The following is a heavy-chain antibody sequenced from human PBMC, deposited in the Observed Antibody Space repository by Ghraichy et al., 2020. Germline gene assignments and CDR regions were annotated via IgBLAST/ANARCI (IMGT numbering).Heavy chain of an antibody. V-gene: IGHV3-74*01. CDR1: GLTFSHFW. CDR2: MNSEETTT. CDR3: IRALIDCCDMEV. Sequence: GGSLRLSCTAPGLTFSHFWMHWVRQAPGKGLEWVSRMNSEETTTDYADSVKGRFTISRDNAKNTLYLQMNSLRVEDTAVYYCIRALIDCCDMEVWGQGTTVIVSS. D-gene: IGHD3-16*01. J-gene: IGHJ6*02.